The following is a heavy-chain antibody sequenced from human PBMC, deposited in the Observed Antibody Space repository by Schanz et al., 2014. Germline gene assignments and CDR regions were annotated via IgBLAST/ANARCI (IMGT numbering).Heavy chain of an antibody. D-gene: IGHD1-1*01. Sequence: DVHLLESGGGLVQPGGSLRLSCAASEFTFSTDAMSWVRQAPGKGLEWVSAISGTGGDDTYYADSVKGRFTISRDNSKNTLYLQMNSLRAEDTAVYFCAKKVPAYNPFDSWGQGTLVTVSS. CDR3: AKKVPAYNPFDS. CDR2: ISGTGGDDT. CDR1: EFTFSTDA. J-gene: IGHJ4*02. V-gene: IGHV3-23*01.